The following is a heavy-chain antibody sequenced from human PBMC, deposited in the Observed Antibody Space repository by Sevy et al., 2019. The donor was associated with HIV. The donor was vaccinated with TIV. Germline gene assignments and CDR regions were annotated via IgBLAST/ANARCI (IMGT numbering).Heavy chain of an antibody. D-gene: IGHD6-6*01. CDR3: ARVGIFEKSESQYRFMDY. CDR1: GFTFTTYW. CDR2: INQDGSKI. J-gene: IGHJ4*02. Sequence: GGSLRLSCAASGFTFTTYWMTWVRQAPGKGLEGVANINQDGSKINYVDSVKGRFIISRDNAKKSLYVQMNSLQADDTAVYYCARVGIFEKSESQYRFMDYWGQGTLVTVSS. V-gene: IGHV3-7*01.